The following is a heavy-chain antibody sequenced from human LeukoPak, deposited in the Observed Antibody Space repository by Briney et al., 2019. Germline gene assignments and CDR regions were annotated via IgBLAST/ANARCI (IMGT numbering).Heavy chain of an antibody. CDR2: IYHSGST. CDR1: GYSISSGYY. V-gene: IGHV4-38-2*01. J-gene: IGHJ4*02. Sequence: PSETLSLTCAVSGYSISSGYYWGWIRQPPGKGLEWIGSIYHSGSTYYNPSLKSRVTISVDTSKNQFSLKLSSVTAADTAVYYCARVLLQHFDYWGQGTLVTVST. D-gene: IGHD6-13*01. CDR3: ARVLLQHFDY.